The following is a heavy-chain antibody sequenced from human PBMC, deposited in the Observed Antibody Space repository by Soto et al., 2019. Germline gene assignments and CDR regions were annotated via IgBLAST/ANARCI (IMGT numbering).Heavy chain of an antibody. D-gene: IGHD3-22*01. CDR2: ISSSSSTI. V-gene: IGHV3-48*01. J-gene: IGHJ4*02. CDR3: PRPTYYYDSSGPPAY. Sequence: GGSLRLSCAASGFTFSDYYMNWVRQAPGKGLEWVSYISSSSSTIFYTDSVKGRFTVSRDNAKNSLYLQMNSLRAEDTAVYYCPRPTYYYDSSGPPAYWGQGTLVTVSS. CDR1: GFTFSDYY.